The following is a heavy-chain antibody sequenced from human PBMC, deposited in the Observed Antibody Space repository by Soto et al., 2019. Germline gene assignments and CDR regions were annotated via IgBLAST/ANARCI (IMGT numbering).Heavy chain of an antibody. D-gene: IGHD4-17*01. J-gene: IGHJ4*02. CDR1: GGSISSGDYY. CDR2: IYCSGST. Sequence: SETLSLTCTVSGGSISSGDYYWSWIRQPPGKGLEWIGYIYCSGSTYYNPSLKSRVTISVDTSKNQFSLKLSSVTAADTAVYYCARAPYGDDPSGTDYWGQGTLVTVSS. V-gene: IGHV4-30-4*01. CDR3: ARAPYGDDPSGTDY.